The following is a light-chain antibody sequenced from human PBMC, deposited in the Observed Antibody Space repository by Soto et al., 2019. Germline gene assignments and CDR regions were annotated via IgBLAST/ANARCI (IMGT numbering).Light chain of an antibody. CDR2: VGTGGIVG. CDR3: GADPGSGSNFV. Sequence: QSVLTQPPSASDSLGASVTLTCTLSSGYSNYKVDWYQQRPGKGPRFVMRVGTGGIVGSKGDGIPDRFSVLGSGLNRYLTINNIQEEDESDYHCGADPGSGSNFVFGGGTKLTVL. V-gene: IGLV9-49*01. CDR1: SGYSNYK. J-gene: IGLJ2*01.